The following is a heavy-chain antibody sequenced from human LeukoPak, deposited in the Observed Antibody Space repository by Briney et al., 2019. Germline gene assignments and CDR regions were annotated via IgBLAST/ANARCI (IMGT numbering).Heavy chain of an antibody. CDR2: IYHSGST. CDR1: GGSISSGGYS. J-gene: IGHJ6*02. CDR3: ARVRSSYDILTGYYNADYYGMDV. Sequence: SQTLSLTCAVSGGSISSGGYSWSWIRQPPGKGLEWIGYIYHSGSTYYNPSLKSRVTISVDRSKNQFSLKLSSVTAADTAVYYCARVRSSYDILTGYYNADYYGMDVWGQGTTVTVSS. D-gene: IGHD3-9*01. V-gene: IGHV4-30-2*01.